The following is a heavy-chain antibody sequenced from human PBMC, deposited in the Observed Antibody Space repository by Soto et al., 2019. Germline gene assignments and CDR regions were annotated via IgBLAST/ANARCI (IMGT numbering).Heavy chain of an antibody. D-gene: IGHD1-26*01. V-gene: IGHV4-30-4*01. CDR1: GGSISSGDYY. CDR2: IYYSGST. CDR3: ARGEGPRGHYYYGMDV. J-gene: IGHJ6*02. Sequence: QVQLQESGPGLVKPSQTLSLTCTVSGGSISSGDYYWSWIRQPPGKGLEWIGYIYYSGSTYYNPSLKSRVTISVDRSKNQFSLKLSSVTAADTAVYYCARGEGPRGHYYYGMDVWGQGTTVTVSS.